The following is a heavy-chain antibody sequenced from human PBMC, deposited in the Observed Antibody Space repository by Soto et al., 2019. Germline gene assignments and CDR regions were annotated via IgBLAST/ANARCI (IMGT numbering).Heavy chain of an antibody. CDR2: IYYSGST. CDR3: ARAGVATIYPGNNWFDP. J-gene: IGHJ5*02. D-gene: IGHD5-12*01. CDR1: GGSIISGDCY. Sequence: SETLSVTCTVAGGSIISGDCYWSWIRQPPGKGLEWIGYIYYSGSTYYNPSLKSRVTISVDTSKNQFSLNLSSVTAADTAMYYCARAGVATIYPGNNWFDPWGQGTLVTVSS. V-gene: IGHV4-30-4*01.